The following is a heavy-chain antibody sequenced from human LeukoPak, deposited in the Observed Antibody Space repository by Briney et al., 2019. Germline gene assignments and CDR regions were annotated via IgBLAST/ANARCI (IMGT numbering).Heavy chain of an antibody. CDR1: GYTFTDYD. D-gene: IGHD4-17*01. V-gene: IGHV1-8*03. Sequence: ASVKVSCKTSGYTFTDYDVHWVRQAPGQGLEWMGWINPNSATTNYAQRVQGRVTFTRDTSLSVAYMELSSLTSEDAAVYFCARGDFGETNTAFDVWGQGTLVSVSS. CDR3: ARGDFGETNTAFDV. J-gene: IGHJ3*01. CDR2: INPNSATT.